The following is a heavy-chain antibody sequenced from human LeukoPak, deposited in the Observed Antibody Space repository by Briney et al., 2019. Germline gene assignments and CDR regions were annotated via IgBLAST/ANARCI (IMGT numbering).Heavy chain of an antibody. CDR1: GYTFTSYY. D-gene: IGHD2-2*01. CDR2: INPSGGST. J-gene: IGHJ6*03. Sequence: ASVKVSCKASGYTFTSYYMHWVGQAPGQGLEWMGIINPSGGSTSYAQKYQGRGTSTRDTDTSKVYMEIRSLRSEDTAVYYCARDFRGIVVVPAAPREIYYYYYMDVWGKGTTVTVSS. CDR3: ARDFRGIVVVPAAPREIYYYYYMDV. V-gene: IGHV1-46*01.